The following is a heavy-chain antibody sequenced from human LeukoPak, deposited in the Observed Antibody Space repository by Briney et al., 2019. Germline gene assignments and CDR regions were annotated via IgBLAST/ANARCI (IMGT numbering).Heavy chain of an antibody. J-gene: IGHJ4*02. V-gene: IGHV3-30*04. CDR2: ISYDGSNK. D-gene: IGHD6-19*01. CDR1: GFTFSSYA. Sequence: GRSLRLSCAASGFTFSSYAMHWVRQAPGKGLEWVAVISYDGSNKYYADSVKGRFTISRDNSKNTLYLQMNSLRAEDTAVYYCASYSGPTIEFDYWGQGTLVTVSS. CDR3: ASYSGPTIEFDY.